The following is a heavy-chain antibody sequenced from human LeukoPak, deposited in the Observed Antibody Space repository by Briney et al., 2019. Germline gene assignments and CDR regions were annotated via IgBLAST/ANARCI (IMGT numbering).Heavy chain of an antibody. CDR3: ARGTVTTSVPLRPSAFDY. D-gene: IGHD4-17*01. CDR2: INHSGST. V-gene: IGHV4-34*01. J-gene: IGHJ4*02. CDR1: GFTFSSYS. Sequence: GSLRLSCAASGFTFSSYSMNWVRQAPGKGLEWIGEINHSGSTNYNPSLKSRVTISVDTSKNQFSLKLSSVTAADTAVYYCARGTVTTSVPLRPSAFDYWGQGTLVTVSS.